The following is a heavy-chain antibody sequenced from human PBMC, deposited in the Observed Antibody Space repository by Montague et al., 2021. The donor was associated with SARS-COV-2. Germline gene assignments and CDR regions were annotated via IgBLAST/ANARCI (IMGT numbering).Heavy chain of an antibody. J-gene: IGHJ6*02. CDR3: AKSKDRLVINYCYFYAMDV. D-gene: IGHD2-21*01. Sequence: SLRLSCAASGFTFRNVAMTWVRQAPGQGLEWVSTMSGSGISTYYADSVKGRFTISRDNSKNTLYLQMNSLRADDTAVYYCAKSKDRLVINYCYFYAMDVWGQGTTVTVSS. V-gene: IGHV3-23*01. CDR1: GFTFRNVA. CDR2: MSGSGIST.